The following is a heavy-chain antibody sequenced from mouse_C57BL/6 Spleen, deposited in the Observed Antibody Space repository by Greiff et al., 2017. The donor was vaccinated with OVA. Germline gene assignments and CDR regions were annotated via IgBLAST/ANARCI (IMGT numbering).Heavy chain of an antibody. V-gene: IGHV3-6*01. CDR1: GYSITSGYY. Sequence: EVQLQESGPGLVKPSQSLSLTCSATGYSITSGYYWNLIRQFPGNNLEWMGYIRYDGSNNYNASLKNRISITRDTSKNPFFLKLNSLTSEDTATYYCAIYYYGSSPSAMDYWGQGTSVTVSS. CDR3: AIYYYGSSPSAMDY. D-gene: IGHD1-1*01. J-gene: IGHJ4*01. CDR2: IRYDGSN.